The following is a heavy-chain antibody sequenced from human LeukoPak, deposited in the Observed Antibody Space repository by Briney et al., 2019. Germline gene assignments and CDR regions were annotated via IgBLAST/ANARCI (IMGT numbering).Heavy chain of an antibody. CDR1: GGSFSGYY. CDR2: INHSGST. J-gene: IGHJ3*02. Sequence: SETLSLTCAVYGGSFSGYYWSWIRQPPGKGLEWIGEINHSGSTNYNPSLKSRVTISVDTSKNQFSLKLSSVTAADTAVYYCASSGYYYPDAFDIWGQGTMVTVSS. CDR3: ASSGYYYPDAFDI. D-gene: IGHD3-22*01. V-gene: IGHV4-34*01.